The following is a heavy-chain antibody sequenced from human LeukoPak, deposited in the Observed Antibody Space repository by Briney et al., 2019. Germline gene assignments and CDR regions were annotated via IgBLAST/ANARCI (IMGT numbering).Heavy chain of an antibody. CDR2: IIPIFGTA. CDR3: ARDPVVGYYDILTGS. CDR1: GGTFSSYA. J-gene: IGHJ4*02. D-gene: IGHD3-9*01. V-gene: IGHV1-69*05. Sequence: SVKVSCKASGGTFSSYAISWVRQAPGQGLEWMGRIIPIFGTANYAQKFQGRVTITTDESTSTAYMELSSLRPEDTAVYYCARDPVVGYYDILTGSWGQGTLVTVSS.